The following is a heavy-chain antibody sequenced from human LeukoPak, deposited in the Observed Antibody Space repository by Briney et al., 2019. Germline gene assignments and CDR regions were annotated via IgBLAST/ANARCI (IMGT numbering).Heavy chain of an antibody. CDR1: GGSISSSNW. Sequence: SETLSLTCAVSGGSISSSNWWSWVRQPPGKGLEWIGEIYHSGCTNYNPSLKSRVTISVDKSKNQFSLKLSSVTAADTAVYYCARDSGTTGEVKFDPWGQGILVTVSS. CDR3: ARDSGTTGEVKFDP. J-gene: IGHJ5*02. D-gene: IGHD3-10*01. V-gene: IGHV4-4*02. CDR2: IYHSGCT.